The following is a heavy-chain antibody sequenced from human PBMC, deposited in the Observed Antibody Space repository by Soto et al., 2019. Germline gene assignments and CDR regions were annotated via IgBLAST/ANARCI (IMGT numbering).Heavy chain of an antibody. V-gene: IGHV3-48*03. Sequence: EVQLAESGGGLAQPGGSLRLSCVGSGFTFSSFEMNWVRQTPGKGLEWLSYIGRSGETIYYADSVKGRFTISRYNAKSSLFLQMNGLRDEDTGIYYCARDSRGGAARRPTFYYWGRGTLVTVSS. D-gene: IGHD6-6*01. CDR2: IGRSGETI. CDR3: ARDSRGGAARRPTFYY. J-gene: IGHJ4*02. CDR1: GFTFSSFE.